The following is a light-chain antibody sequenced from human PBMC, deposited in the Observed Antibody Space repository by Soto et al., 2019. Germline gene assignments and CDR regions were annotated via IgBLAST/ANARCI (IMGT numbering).Light chain of an antibody. J-gene: IGKJ1*01. CDR1: QSISSW. V-gene: IGKV1-5*03. Sequence: DIQMTQSPSTLSASVGDRVTITCRASQSISSWLAWYQQKPGKAPKLLIYKASSLESGVPSRFSGSGSGTELTLTISGLQPDDFATYYCQQYNSYWTFGQGTKVEIK. CDR3: QQYNSYWT. CDR2: KAS.